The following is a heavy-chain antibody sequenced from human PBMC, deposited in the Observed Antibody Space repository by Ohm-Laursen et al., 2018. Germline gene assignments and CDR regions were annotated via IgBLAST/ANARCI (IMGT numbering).Heavy chain of an antibody. V-gene: IGHV3-48*03. D-gene: IGHD3-22*01. CDR1: GFIFSGYE. CDR2: ISSSGSTI. J-gene: IGHJ4*02. CDR3: ARDGSSGYSDY. Sequence: SLRLSCAASGFIFSGYEMNWVRQAPGKGLEWVSNISSSGSTIKYADSVKGRFTISRDNAKNSLYLQMNSLRAEDTAVYYCARDGSSGYSDYWGQGTLVTVSS.